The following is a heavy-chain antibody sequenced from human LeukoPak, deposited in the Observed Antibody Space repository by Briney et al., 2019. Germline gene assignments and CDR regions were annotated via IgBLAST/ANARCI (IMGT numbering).Heavy chain of an antibody. CDR1: GYTFTSYG. J-gene: IGHJ4*02. Sequence: ASVEVSCKSWGYTFTSYGITCARHPPRQGLEWMGWISAYNGNTNYAQKLQGRVTMTTETSTSTAYMELRNLRSDDTAVYYCARGGFRGVTEFDYWGQGTLVTVSS. D-gene: IGHD3-10*01. V-gene: IGHV1-18*01. CDR3: ARGGFRGVTEFDY. CDR2: ISAYNGNT.